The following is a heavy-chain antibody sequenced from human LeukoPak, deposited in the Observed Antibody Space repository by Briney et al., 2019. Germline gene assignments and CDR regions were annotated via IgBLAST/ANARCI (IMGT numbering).Heavy chain of an antibody. D-gene: IGHD3-22*01. V-gene: IGHV1-24*01. CDR1: GYILSELS. CDR2: FDPEDDER. J-gene: IGHJ4*02. Sequence: APVKVSYKVSGYILSELSMHWVRQAPGKGLEWMGGFDPEDDERIYAQKFQGRVTMTEDTSTDTAYMELSSLRSEDTAVYYCATELRSGYFDYWGQGTLVTVTS. CDR3: ATELRSGYFDY.